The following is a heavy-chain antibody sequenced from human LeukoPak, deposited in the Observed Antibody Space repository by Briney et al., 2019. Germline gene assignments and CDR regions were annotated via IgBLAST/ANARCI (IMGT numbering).Heavy chain of an antibody. CDR2: FDPEDGET. J-gene: IGHJ5*02. V-gene: IGHV1-24*01. CDR3: ATDPIAAAGTDWFDP. CDR1: GYTLTELS. Sequence: ASVKVSCKVSGYTLTELSMHWVRQAPGKGLERMGGFDPEDGETIYAQKFQGRVTMTEDTSTDTAYMELSSLRSEDTAVYYCATDPIAAAGTDWFDPWGQGTLVTVSS. D-gene: IGHD6-13*01.